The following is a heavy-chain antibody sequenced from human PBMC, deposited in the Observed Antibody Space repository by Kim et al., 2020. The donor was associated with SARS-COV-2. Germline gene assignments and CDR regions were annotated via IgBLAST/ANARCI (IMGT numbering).Heavy chain of an antibody. CDR1: GGTFSSYA. D-gene: IGHD3-22*01. J-gene: IGHJ6*02. CDR2: IIPIFGTA. Sequence: SVKVSCKASGGTFSSYAISWVRQAPGQGLEWMGGIIPIFGTANYAQKFQGRVTITADESTSTAYMELSSLRSEDTAVYYCARSGNYYDSSALNYYYGMDVWGQGTTVTVSS. CDR3: ARSGNYYDSSALNYYYGMDV. V-gene: IGHV1-69*13.